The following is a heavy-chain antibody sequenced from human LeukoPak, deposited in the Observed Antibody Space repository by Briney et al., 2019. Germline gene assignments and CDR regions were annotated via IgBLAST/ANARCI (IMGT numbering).Heavy chain of an antibody. CDR1: GFTFKNYA. V-gene: IGHV3-64D*09. CDR3: VKAYRGYSYGGVDY. J-gene: IGHJ4*02. CDR2: ISSYGGST. Sequence: GGSLRLSCSASGFTFKNYAMHWVRQAPGKGLEYVSAISSYGGSTYYGDSVKGRFTISRDNSKNTLYLQMSSLRAEDTAVYYCVKAYRGYSYGGVDYWGQGTLVTVSS. D-gene: IGHD5-18*01.